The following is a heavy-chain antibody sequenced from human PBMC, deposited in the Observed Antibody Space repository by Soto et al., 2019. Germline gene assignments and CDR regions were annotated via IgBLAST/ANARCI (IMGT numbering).Heavy chain of an antibody. D-gene: IGHD3-9*01. CDR3: TTGIYYDLLTGYHDVAY. CDR2: IKSETDGGTA. CDR1: GFNLSHPW. V-gene: IGHV3-15*01. J-gene: IGHJ4*02. Sequence: GGSLRLSCAASGFNLSHPWMTWVRQAAGKGLEWVARIKSETDGGTADYAAPVKGRITISRDDSKNTVYLQMNSLKTEDTAVYYCTTGIYYDLLTGYHDVAYWGQGTLVTV.